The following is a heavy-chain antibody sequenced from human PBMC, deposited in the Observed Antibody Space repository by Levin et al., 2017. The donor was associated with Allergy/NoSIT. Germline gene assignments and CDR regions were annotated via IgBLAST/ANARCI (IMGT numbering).Heavy chain of an antibody. CDR2: INGDGSST. CDR1: GFIFSSYW. CDR3: ARRHYGDFEARNDY. Sequence: GGSLRLSCVGSGFIFSSYWMYWVRQAPGKGLVWVSRINGDGSSTSYADSVKGRFTISRDNAKNTLYLQINNLGAEDTAVYYCARRHYGDFEARNDYWGQGTLITVSS. D-gene: IGHD4-17*01. J-gene: IGHJ4*02. V-gene: IGHV3-74*01.